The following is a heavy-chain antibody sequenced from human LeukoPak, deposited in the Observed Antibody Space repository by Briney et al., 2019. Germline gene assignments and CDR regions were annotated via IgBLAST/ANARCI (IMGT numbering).Heavy chain of an antibody. Sequence: SETLSLTCSVSGGSISTYYWNWIRRSPGKGLEWIRYMYYSGSPNYSPSLKSRVTISVDTSKNESSLKLSSVTAADTAVYYCARTPATNWTNHFDYWGQGTLVTVSS. D-gene: IGHD1-20*01. J-gene: IGHJ4*02. CDR2: MYYSGSP. CDR3: ARTPATNWTNHFDY. V-gene: IGHV4-59*01. CDR1: GGSISTYY.